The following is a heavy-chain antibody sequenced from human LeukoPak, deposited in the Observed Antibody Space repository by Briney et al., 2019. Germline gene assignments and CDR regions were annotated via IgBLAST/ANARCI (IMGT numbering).Heavy chain of an antibody. J-gene: IGHJ4*02. Sequence: GGSLRLSCAASGFTFSSYAMSWVRQAPGKGLEWVANIKQDGSEKYYVDSVKGRFTISRDNAKNSLYLQMNSLRAEDTAVYYCARERAAVAGTSGYWGQGALVTVSS. V-gene: IGHV3-7*01. CDR2: IKQDGSEK. CDR1: GFTFSSYA. D-gene: IGHD6-19*01. CDR3: ARERAAVAGTSGY.